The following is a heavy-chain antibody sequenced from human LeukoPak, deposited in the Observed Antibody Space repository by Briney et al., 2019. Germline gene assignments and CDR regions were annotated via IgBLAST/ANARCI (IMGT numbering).Heavy chain of an antibody. CDR1: GFSLSTSGVG. J-gene: IGHJ5*02. V-gene: IGHV2-5*01. CDR3: AHKNSGYCNSTSCLNNWFDP. D-gene: IGHD2-2*01. CDR2: IYWNDDK. Sequence: SGPTLVNPTQTLTLTCTFSGFSLSTSGVGVGWIRQPPGKALEWLALIYWNDDKRYSPSLKSRLTITKDTSKNQVVLTMTNMDPVDTASYYCAHKNSGYCNSTSCLNNWFDPWGQGTLVTVSS.